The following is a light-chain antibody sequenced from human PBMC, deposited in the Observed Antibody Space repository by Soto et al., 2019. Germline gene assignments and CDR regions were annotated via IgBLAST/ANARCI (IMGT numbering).Light chain of an antibody. J-gene: IGLJ2*01. CDR2: NTD. V-gene: IGLV1-44*01. CDR1: NSNIGSNS. Sequence: QSVLTQPPSASGTPGQRVTISCSGSNSNIGSNSVSWYQQLPGTAPKLLIYNTDQRPSGVPDRYSGSKSGTSASLAISGLQSEDEADYYCAAWDDNLNGLFGGGTKLTVL. CDR3: AAWDDNLNGL.